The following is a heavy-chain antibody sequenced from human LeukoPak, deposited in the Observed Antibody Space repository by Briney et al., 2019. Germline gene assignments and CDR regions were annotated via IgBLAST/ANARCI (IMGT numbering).Heavy chain of an antibody. CDR1: GFTFSSYG. V-gene: IGHV3-21*05. CDR2: ISDSSSYT. J-gene: IGHJ6*02. Sequence: GGSLRLSCAASGFTFSSYGMHWLRQAPGKGLDWIAYISDSSSYTDYADSVKGRFTISRDNAKNSLYLQMNSLRVEDTAVYYCARGHYGLDVWGQGTTVTVSS. CDR3: ARGHYGLDV. D-gene: IGHD3-10*01.